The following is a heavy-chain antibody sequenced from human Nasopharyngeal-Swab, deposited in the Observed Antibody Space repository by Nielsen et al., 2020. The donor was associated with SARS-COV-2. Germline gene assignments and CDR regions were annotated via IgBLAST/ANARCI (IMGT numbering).Heavy chain of an antibody. CDR2: ISSSGSTI. CDR1: GFTFSDYY. J-gene: IGHJ4*02. D-gene: IGHD6-13*01. Sequence: GESLKISCAASGFTFSDYYISWIRRAPGKGLEWVSYISSSGSTIYYADSVKGRFTISRDNAKNSLYLQMNSLRAEDTAVYYCARNSASWYSPAENYFDYWGQGTLVTVSS. CDR3: ARNSASWYSPAENYFDY. V-gene: IGHV3-11*01.